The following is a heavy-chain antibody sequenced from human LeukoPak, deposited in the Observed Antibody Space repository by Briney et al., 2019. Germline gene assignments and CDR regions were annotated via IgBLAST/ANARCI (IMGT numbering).Heavy chain of an antibody. J-gene: IGHJ3*02. CDR1: GFTFDNYA. Sequence: GRSLRLSCAASGFTFDNYAMHWVRQAPGKGLEWVSGISWNTGGIGYADSVKGRFTISRDNANNSLYLQMNSLRAEDMALYYCAKDEFVASAFTGAFDIWGQGTMVTVSS. CDR3: AKDEFVASAFTGAFDI. V-gene: IGHV3-9*03. D-gene: IGHD2-8*02. CDR2: ISWNTGGI.